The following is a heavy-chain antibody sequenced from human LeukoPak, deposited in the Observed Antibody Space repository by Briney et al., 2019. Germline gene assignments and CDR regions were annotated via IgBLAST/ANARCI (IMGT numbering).Heavy chain of an antibody. CDR2: IIPIFGTA. CDR3: ARDPGSGPKSDSSGSKGYNWFDP. V-gene: IGHV1-69*13. Sequence: SVKVSCKASGYTFSRYGVIWVRQAPGQGLEWMGGIIPIFGTANYAQKFQGRVTITADESTSTAYMELSSLRSEDTAVYYCARDPGSGPKSDSSGSKGYNWFDPWGQGTLVTVSS. D-gene: IGHD3-22*01. J-gene: IGHJ5*02. CDR1: GYTFSRYG.